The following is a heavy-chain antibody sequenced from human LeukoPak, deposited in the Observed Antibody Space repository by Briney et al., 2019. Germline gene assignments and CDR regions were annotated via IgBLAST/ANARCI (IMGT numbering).Heavy chain of an antibody. V-gene: IGHV3-23*01. J-gene: IGHJ4*02. CDR2: ISGSGDNT. D-gene: IGHD3-10*01. CDR1: RFAFTNAW. Sequence: GGSLRLSCAASRFAFTNAWVTWVRQAPGKGLEWVSGISGSGDNTYYADSVKGRFTISRDNSKNTLYLQMNSLRAEDTALYYCAKDSYTLVRGVSLYWGQGTLVTVSS. CDR3: AKDSYTLVRGVSLY.